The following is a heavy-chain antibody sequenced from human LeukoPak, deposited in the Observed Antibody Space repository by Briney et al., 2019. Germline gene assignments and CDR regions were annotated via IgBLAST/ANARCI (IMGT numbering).Heavy chain of an antibody. CDR1: GYTFTGYY. J-gene: IGHJ5*02. V-gene: IGHV1-2*02. CDR2: INPNSGGT. Sequence: GASVTVSCKASGYTFTGYYMHWVRQAPGQGLEWMGWINPNSGGTNYAQKFQGRVTMTRDTSISTAYMELSRLRSDDTAVYYCAKDPSQYSSSPTWFDPWGQGTLVTVSS. CDR3: AKDPSQYSSSPTWFDP. D-gene: IGHD6-6*01.